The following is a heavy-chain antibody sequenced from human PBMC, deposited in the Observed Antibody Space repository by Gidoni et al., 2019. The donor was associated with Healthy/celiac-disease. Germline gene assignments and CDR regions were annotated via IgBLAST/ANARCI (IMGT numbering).Heavy chain of an antibody. J-gene: IGHJ4*02. CDR1: GFTFSSYA. D-gene: IGHD4-17*01. Sequence: QVQLVESGGGVVQPGRSLRLSCAASGFTFSSYAMPWVRQAPGKGLEWVAVISYDGSNKYYADSVKGRFTISRDNSKNTLYLQMNSLRAEDTAVYYCARAEDYGGKKFWGQGTLVTVSS. V-gene: IGHV3-30-3*01. CDR3: ARAEDYGGKKF. CDR2: ISYDGSNK.